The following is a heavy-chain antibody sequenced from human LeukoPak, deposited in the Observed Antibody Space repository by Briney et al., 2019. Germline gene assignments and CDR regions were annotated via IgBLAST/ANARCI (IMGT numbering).Heavy chain of an antibody. D-gene: IGHD3-22*01. V-gene: IGHV4-31*03. CDR1: GGSISSGGYY. Sequence: SQTLSLTCTVSGGSISSGGYYCSWIRQHPGKGLEWIGYTYFSGSTYYNPSLKSRVTISVDTSKNQFSLKLSSVTAADTAVYYCATPCYYDSSGYYYAGAFDIWGQGTMVTVSS. J-gene: IGHJ3*02. CDR3: ATPCYYDSSGYYYAGAFDI. CDR2: TYFSGST.